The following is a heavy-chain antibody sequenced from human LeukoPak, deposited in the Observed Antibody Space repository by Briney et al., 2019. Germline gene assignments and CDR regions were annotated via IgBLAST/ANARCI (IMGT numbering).Heavy chain of an antibody. CDR2: ISSSSSYI. J-gene: IGHJ4*02. CDR3: ARAAHTIFGEPNEFDY. D-gene: IGHD3-3*01. CDR1: GFTFSSYS. V-gene: IGHV3-21*01. Sequence: RGSLRLYCAASGFTFSSYSMNWVRQAPGKGLKWVSSISSSSSYIYYADSVKGRFTISRDNAKNSLYLQINSLRAEDTAVYYCARAAHTIFGEPNEFDYWGQGTLVTVSS.